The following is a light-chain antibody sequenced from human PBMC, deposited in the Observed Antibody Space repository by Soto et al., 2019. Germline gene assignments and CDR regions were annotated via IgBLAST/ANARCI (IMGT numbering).Light chain of an antibody. J-gene: IGKJ1*01. CDR2: WAS. CDR3: QQYYRT. V-gene: IGKV4-1*01. CDR1: QSLLYSSNNKNF. Sequence: DIVMTQSPDSLAVSLGERATINCKSSQSLLYSSNNKNFLAWYQQKPGQPPKLLIYWASTRESGVPDRFSGSGSGTDFTLTISSLQAEDVAFSYCQQYYRTFGQGTKVEIK.